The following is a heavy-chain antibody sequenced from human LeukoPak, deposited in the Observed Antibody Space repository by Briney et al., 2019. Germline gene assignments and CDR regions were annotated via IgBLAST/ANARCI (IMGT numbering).Heavy chain of an antibody. Sequence: ASVKVSCKASGGTFSSYAISWVRQAPGQGLEWMGGIIPIFGTANYAQKFQGRVTITTDESTSTAYMELSSLRSEDTAVYYCARHAETGYSSGWYNYWGQGTLVTVSS. CDR1: GGTFSSYA. CDR3: ARHAETGYSSGWYNY. V-gene: IGHV1-69*05. CDR2: IIPIFGTA. J-gene: IGHJ4*02. D-gene: IGHD6-19*01.